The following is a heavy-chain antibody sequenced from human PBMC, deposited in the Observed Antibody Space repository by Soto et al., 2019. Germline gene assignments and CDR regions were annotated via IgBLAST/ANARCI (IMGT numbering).Heavy chain of an antibody. Sequence: GGSLRLSCAASGFTFRDYYMTWLRQAPGKGLEWVSYISPGGGNTYYADSVKGRFTISRDNPKNTIYLQMNSLRAEDTAVYYCAKGFYGSGSYYNERAFDSWGQGTLVTVSS. V-gene: IGHV3-23*01. D-gene: IGHD3-10*01. J-gene: IGHJ4*02. CDR2: ISPGGGNT. CDR3: AKGFYGSGSYYNERAFDS. CDR1: GFTFRDYY.